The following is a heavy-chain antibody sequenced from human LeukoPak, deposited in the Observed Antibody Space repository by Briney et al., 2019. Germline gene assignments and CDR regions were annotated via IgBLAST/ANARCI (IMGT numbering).Heavy chain of an antibody. J-gene: IGHJ4*02. Sequence: GSLRLSCAASGFTFNIYAMSWVRQAPGKGLEWVSTISSSGGITYYADSVKGRFTFSRDNSKNTLYLQMNSLRAEDTAVYYCARKGDGTSGYYFDYWGQGTLVTVSS. V-gene: IGHV3-23*01. CDR2: ISSSGGIT. D-gene: IGHD3-22*01. CDR3: ARKGDGTSGYYFDY. CDR1: GFTFNIYA.